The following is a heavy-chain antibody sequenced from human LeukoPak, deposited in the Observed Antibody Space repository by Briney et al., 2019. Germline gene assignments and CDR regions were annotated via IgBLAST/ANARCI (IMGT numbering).Heavy chain of an antibody. Sequence: GGSLRLSCAASAFTFSSYWMSWVRQAPGKGLEWVANIKQDGSEKYYVDSVKGRFTISRDNAKNSLYLQMNSLRAEGTAVYYCARVVGWFGEAKGIFDYWGQGTLVTVSP. CDR2: IKQDGSEK. CDR1: AFTFSSYW. D-gene: IGHD3-10*01. J-gene: IGHJ4*02. V-gene: IGHV3-7*01. CDR3: ARVVGWFGEAKGIFDY.